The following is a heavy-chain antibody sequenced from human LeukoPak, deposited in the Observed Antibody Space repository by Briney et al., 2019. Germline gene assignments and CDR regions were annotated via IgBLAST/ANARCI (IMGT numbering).Heavy chain of an antibody. CDR2: IYYSGST. CDR3: ARTTTMVRGVIIDFDY. J-gene: IGHJ4*02. D-gene: IGHD3-10*01. CDR1: GGSISSYY. Sequence: PSETLSLTCTVSGGSISSYYWSWIRQPPGKGLEWIGYIYYSGSTSYNPSLKSRVTISIDTSKNQFSLKLSSVTAADTAVYYCARTTTMVRGVIIDFDYWGQGTLVTVSS. V-gene: IGHV4-59*01.